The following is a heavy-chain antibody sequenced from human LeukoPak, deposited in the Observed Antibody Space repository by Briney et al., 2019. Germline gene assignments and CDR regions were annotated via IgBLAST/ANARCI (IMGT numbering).Heavy chain of an antibody. CDR1: GFTFDDYA. Sequence: GGSLRLSCAASGFTFDDYAMHWVRQAPGKGLEWVSGINWNSGSIGYADSVKGRFTISRDNAKNSLYLQMNSLRAEDMALYYCAKGGNYYGSGDDAFDIWGQGTMVTVSS. D-gene: IGHD3-10*01. CDR3: AKGGNYYGSGDDAFDI. J-gene: IGHJ3*02. V-gene: IGHV3-9*03. CDR2: INWNSGSI.